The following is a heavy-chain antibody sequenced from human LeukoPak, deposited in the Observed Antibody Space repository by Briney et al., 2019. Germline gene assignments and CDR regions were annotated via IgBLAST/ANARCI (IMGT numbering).Heavy chain of an antibody. Sequence: PGGSLRLSCAASGFTFSSYAMSWVRQAPGKGLEWVSAISGSGGSTYYADSVKGRFTISRDNSKNTLYLQVNSLRAEDTAVYYCAKESAYGDYSESSPVDYWGQGTLVTVSS. V-gene: IGHV3-23*01. CDR2: ISGSGGST. D-gene: IGHD4-17*01. J-gene: IGHJ4*02. CDR3: AKESAYGDYSESSPVDY. CDR1: GFTFSSYA.